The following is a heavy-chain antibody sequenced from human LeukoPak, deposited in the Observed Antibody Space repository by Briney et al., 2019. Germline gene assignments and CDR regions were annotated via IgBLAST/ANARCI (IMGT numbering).Heavy chain of an antibody. J-gene: IGHJ6*04. V-gene: IGHV1-69*06. CDR1: GGTFSSYA. Sequence: ASVKVSCKASGGTFSSYAISWVRQAPGQGLEWIGGIIPIFGTANYAQKFQGRVTITADKSTSTAYMELSSLRSEDTAVYYCARDVGPACSSTSCYGDYYYYYGMDVWGKGTTVTVPS. D-gene: IGHD2-2*01. CDR3: ARDVGPACSSTSCYGDYYYYYGMDV. CDR2: IIPIFGTA.